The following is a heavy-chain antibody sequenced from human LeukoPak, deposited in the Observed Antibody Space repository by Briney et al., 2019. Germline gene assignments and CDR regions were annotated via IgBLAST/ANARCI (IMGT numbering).Heavy chain of an antibody. V-gene: IGHV3-48*04. CDR3: ASLVVQDFNDY. CDR1: GFTFSSYS. D-gene: IGHD3-22*01. J-gene: IGHJ4*02. Sequence: GGSLRLSCAASGFTFSSYSMNWVRQAPGKGLEWVSYISSSSSTIYYANSVKGRFTISRDNAKNSLYLQMNSLRAEDTAVYYCASLVVQDFNDYWGQGTLVTVSS. CDR2: ISSSSSTI.